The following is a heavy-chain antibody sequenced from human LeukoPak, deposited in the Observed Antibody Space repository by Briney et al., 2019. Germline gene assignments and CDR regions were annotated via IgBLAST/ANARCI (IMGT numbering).Heavy chain of an antibody. V-gene: IGHV1-18*01. CDR3: ARVLVTAGRTFDI. J-gene: IGHJ3*02. Sequence: ASVKVSCKASGYTFTSYGIIWARQAPGQGLEWMGWISAYNGNTNYAQKLQGRVTMTTDTSTSTAYMELRSLRSDDTAVYYCARVLVTAGRTFDIWGQGTMVTVSS. CDR1: GYTFTSYG. CDR2: ISAYNGNT. D-gene: IGHD1-1*01.